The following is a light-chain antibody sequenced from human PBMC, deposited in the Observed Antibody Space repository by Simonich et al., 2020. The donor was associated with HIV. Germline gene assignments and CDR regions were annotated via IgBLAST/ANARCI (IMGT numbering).Light chain of an antibody. V-gene: IGKV4-1*01. CDR2: WAS. J-gene: IGKJ2*01. Sequence: DIMMTQSPDSLAVSLGERATINCKSSQSVLYSSNNKNYLAWYQQKPGQPPKLLIYWASTRESGVPDRFSGSGSGTDFTLTINSLEPVDSAVYYCQQYGSSPPYTFGQGTKLEIK. CDR1: QSVLYSSNNKNY. CDR3: QQYGSSPPYT.